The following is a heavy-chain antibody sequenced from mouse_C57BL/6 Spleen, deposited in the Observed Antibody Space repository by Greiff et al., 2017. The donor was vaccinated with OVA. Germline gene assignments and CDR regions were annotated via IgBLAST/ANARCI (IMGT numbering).Heavy chain of an antibody. J-gene: IGHJ1*03. D-gene: IGHD2-5*01. V-gene: IGHV5-6*01. Sequence: EVQVVESGGDLVKPGGSLKLSCAASGFTFSSYGMSWVRQTPDKRLEWVATISSGGSYTYYPDSVKGRFTISRDKAKNTLYLQMSSLKSEDTAMYYCARPYSNFLWYFDVWGTGTTVTVSS. CDR3: ARPYSNFLWYFDV. CDR2: ISSGGSYT. CDR1: GFTFSSYG.